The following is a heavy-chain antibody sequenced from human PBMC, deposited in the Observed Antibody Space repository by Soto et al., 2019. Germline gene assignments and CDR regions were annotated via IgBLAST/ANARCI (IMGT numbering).Heavy chain of an antibody. J-gene: IGHJ4*02. CDR1: GYTFSSYW. CDR2: IFPSDSDT. CDR3: ATPYRNYGY. Sequence: PGESLKISCKGSGYTFSSYWIGWVRQMPGKGLEWMGIIFPSDSDTKYRPSFQGQVTISADLSISTAYLQWSSLKASGTAIYYCATPYRNYGYWGQGTLVTVSS. D-gene: IGHD3-16*01. V-gene: IGHV5-51*01.